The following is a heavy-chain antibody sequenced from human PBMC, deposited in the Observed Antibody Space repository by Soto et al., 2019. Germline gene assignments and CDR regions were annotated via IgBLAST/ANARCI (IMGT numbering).Heavy chain of an antibody. D-gene: IGHD3-22*01. V-gene: IGHV4-59*12. CDR3: ARDAYYDSSGYAVWFDP. J-gene: IGHJ5*02. Sequence: SETLSLTCTVSGGSISSYYWSWIRQPPGKGLEWIGYIYYSGSTYYNPSLKSRVTISVDTSKNQFSLKLSSVTAADTAVYYCARDAYYDSSGYAVWFDPWGQGTLVTVSS. CDR2: IYYSGST. CDR1: GGSISSYY.